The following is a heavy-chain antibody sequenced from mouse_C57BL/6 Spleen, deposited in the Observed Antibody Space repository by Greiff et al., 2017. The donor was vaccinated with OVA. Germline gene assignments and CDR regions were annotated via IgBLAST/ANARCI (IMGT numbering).Heavy chain of an antibody. V-gene: IGHV1-15*01. D-gene: IGHD2-4*01. CDR2: IDPETGGT. J-gene: IGHJ1*03. Sequence: QVQLKQSGAELVRPGASVTLSCKASGYTFTDYEMHWVKQTPVHGLEWIGAIDPETGGTAYNQKFKGKAILTADKSSSTAYMELRSLTSEDSAVYYCTRGGDYPFYWYFDVWGTGTTVTVSS. CDR1: GYTFTDYE. CDR3: TRGGDYPFYWYFDV.